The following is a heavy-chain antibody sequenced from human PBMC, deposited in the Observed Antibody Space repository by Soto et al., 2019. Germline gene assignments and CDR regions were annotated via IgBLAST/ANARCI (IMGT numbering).Heavy chain of an antibody. CDR2: ISTSGSTI. Sequence: QVQLVESGGDLVKPGGSLRLSCAASGFTFGDYYMTWIRQAPGKGLEWVSSISTSGSTIYYGDSVKGRFTISRDNAKNSLYLQMNSLRAEDTAVYYCAKWAYYDSSGYWGYFDYWGQGTLVTVSS. J-gene: IGHJ4*02. V-gene: IGHV3-11*01. D-gene: IGHD3-22*01. CDR3: AKWAYYDSSGYWGYFDY. CDR1: GFTFGDYY.